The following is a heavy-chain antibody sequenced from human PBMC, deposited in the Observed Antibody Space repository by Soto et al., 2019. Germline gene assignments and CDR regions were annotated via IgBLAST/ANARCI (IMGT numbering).Heavy chain of an antibody. D-gene: IGHD6-13*01. CDR3: ARAGTRHNWFDP. Sequence: GASVKVSCKASGGTFSSYTISWVRQAPGQGLEWMGRIIPILGIANYAQKFQGRVTITADKSTSTAYMELSSLRSEDTAVYYCARAGTRHNWFDPWGQGTLVTVSS. CDR2: IIPILGIA. CDR1: GGTFSSYT. V-gene: IGHV1-69*02. J-gene: IGHJ5*02.